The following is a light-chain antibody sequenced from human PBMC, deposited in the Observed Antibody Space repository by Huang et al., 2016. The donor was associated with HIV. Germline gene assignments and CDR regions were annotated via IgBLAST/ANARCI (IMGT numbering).Light chain of an antibody. J-gene: IGKJ2*01. CDR1: QSVLYRANNKKS. CDR3: QQYYSTPYT. Sequence: DIVMTQSPDSLAVSLGERATINGKSSQSVLYRANNKKSLAWYEQKPGQPPKLLIYWASTRESGVPDRVSGSGSGTDFTLTISSLQAEDVAVYYCQQYYSTPYTFGQGTKLEIK. CDR2: WAS. V-gene: IGKV4-1*01.